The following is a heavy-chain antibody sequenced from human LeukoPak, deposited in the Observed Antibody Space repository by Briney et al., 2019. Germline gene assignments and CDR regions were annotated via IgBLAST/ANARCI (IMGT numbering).Heavy chain of an antibody. V-gene: IGHV1-2*02. CDR2: INPNSGGT. Sequence: ASVKVSCKASGYTFSSYGISWVRQAPGQGLEWMGWINPNSGGTNYAQKFQGRVTMATDTSMSTAYMELSRLTSDDTAVYYCARAGGRSWFDPWGQGTLVTVSS. CDR1: GYTFSSYG. CDR3: ARAGGRSWFDP. J-gene: IGHJ5*02.